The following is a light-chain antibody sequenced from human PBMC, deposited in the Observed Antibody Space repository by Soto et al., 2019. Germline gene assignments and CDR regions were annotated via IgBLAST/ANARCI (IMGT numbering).Light chain of an antibody. V-gene: IGKV3-11*01. J-gene: IGKJ1*01. CDR1: QYINTR. CDR2: QTS. CDR3: HQRQSWPRT. Sequence: EIVLTQSPGTLSSFPGDRVTLSCRASQYINTRLAWHQHRPGQAPRLLIYQTSLRAAGIPARFSASGSGTDFTLTISDVQPEDFALYYCHQRQSWPRTFGQGTKVDIK.